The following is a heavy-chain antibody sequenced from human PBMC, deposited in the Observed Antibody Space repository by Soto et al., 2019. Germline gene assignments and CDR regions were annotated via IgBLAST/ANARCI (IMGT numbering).Heavy chain of an antibody. CDR2: IYYSGST. J-gene: IGHJ4*02. CDR3: ARQSGVAVAGILFDY. Sequence: PSETLSLTCTVSGGSISSYYWSWIRQPPGKGLEWIGYIYYSGSTNYNPSLKSRVTISVDTSKNQFSLKLSSVTAADTAVYYCARQSGVAVAGILFDYWGQGTLVTVSS. V-gene: IGHV4-59*08. D-gene: IGHD6-19*01. CDR1: GGSISSYY.